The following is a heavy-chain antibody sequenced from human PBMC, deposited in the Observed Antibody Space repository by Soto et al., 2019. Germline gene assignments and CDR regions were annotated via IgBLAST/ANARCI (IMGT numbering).Heavy chain of an antibody. CDR3: ARGLRTGNYGMDV. D-gene: IGHD2-15*01. CDR1: GGTFDNYA. CDR2: VIPMFETV. V-gene: IGHV1-69*13. Sequence: ASVKVSCKASGGTFDNYAVSWVRQAPGQGLEWMGGVIPMFETVNYAQRFQGRLTIAADESTSTAYMELTSLTSADTAIYFCARGLRTGNYGMDVWGQGTTVTVSS. J-gene: IGHJ6*02.